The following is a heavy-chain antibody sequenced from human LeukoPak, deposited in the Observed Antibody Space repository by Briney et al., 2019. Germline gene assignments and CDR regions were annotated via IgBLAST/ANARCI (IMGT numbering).Heavy chain of an antibody. CDR1: GFTFSSYV. D-gene: IGHD3-10*01. CDR3: ANTVVRGVASMDV. V-gene: IGHV3-23*01. Sequence: GGSLRLSCAASGFTFSSYVMGWVRQAPGKGLEWGSAISGSGATTYYADAVKGRFTISRDNSTNTLYLQMHSLGGEDTAVYYCANTVVRGVASMDVWGRGATVTVSS. J-gene: IGHJ6*02. CDR2: ISGSGATT.